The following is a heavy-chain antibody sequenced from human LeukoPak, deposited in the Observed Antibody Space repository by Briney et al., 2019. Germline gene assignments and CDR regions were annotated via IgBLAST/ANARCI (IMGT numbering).Heavy chain of an antibody. Sequence: ASVKVSCKASGYTFTGYYMHCVRQDPGQGLEWMGWINPNSVGTNYAQKFQGRVTMTRDTSISTAYMELSRLRSDDTVVYYCARVPLEYSSSSGVVGYYFDYWGQGTLVTVSS. D-gene: IGHD6-6*01. CDR1: GYTFTGYY. V-gene: IGHV1-2*02. CDR2: INPNSVGT. J-gene: IGHJ4*02. CDR3: ARVPLEYSSSSGVVGYYFDY.